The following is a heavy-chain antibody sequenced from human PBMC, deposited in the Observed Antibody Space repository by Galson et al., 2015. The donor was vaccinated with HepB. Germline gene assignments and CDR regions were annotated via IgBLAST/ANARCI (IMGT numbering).Heavy chain of an antibody. Sequence: QSGAEVKKPGESLKISCKGSGYTFTSYWIAWVRQMPAKGLEWMGIIYPGDSDTTYSPSFQGQVTISVDKSITTAYLQWSGLKASDTAMYYCARQSGYCSPGTCPGGAFDIWGQVTMVTVSS. J-gene: IGHJ3*02. V-gene: IGHV5-51*01. D-gene: IGHD2-15*01. CDR2: IYPGDSDT. CDR1: GYTFTSYW. CDR3: ARQSGYCSPGTCPGGAFDI.